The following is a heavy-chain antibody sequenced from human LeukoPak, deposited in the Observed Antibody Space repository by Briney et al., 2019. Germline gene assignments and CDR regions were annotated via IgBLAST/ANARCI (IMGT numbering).Heavy chain of an antibody. D-gene: IGHD3-16*01. CDR3: AKDSPSNYDYVWGSPDAFDI. CDR1: GFTFSSYG. Sequence: AGGSLRLSCAASGFTFSSYGMHWVRQAPGKGLEWVAVISYDGSNKYYADSVKGRFTISRDNSKNTLYLRMNSLRAEDTAVYYCAKDSPSNYDYVWGSPDAFDIWGQGAMVTVSS. V-gene: IGHV3-30*18. J-gene: IGHJ3*02. CDR2: ISYDGSNK.